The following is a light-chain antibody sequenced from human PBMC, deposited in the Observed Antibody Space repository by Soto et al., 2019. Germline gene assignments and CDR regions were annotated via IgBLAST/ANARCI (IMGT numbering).Light chain of an antibody. CDR1: SSDVGSYNL. J-gene: IGLJ1*01. Sequence: QSALTQPASVSGSPGQSITISCTGSSSDVGSYNLVSWYQQHPDKAPKVIIHEGSKRPSGVSGRFSGSKSGNTASLTISWLPAEDEGDYYCCSYARGNTFVFGSGTKVTVL. CDR2: EGS. CDR3: CSYARGNTFV. V-gene: IGLV2-23*03.